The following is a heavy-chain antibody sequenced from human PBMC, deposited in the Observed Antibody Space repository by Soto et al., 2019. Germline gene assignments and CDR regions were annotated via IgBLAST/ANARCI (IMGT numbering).Heavy chain of an antibody. CDR1: GFTFSSYS. D-gene: IGHD2-15*01. CDR2: ISSSSSTI. CDR3: AREALLNWFDP. J-gene: IGHJ5*02. V-gene: IGHV3-48*01. Sequence: EVQLVESGGGLVQPGGSLRLSCAASGFTFSSYSMNWVRQAPGKGLEWVSYISSSSSTIYYADAVKGRFTIFRDNAKNSLYLQMNSLRAEDTAVYYCAREALLNWFDPWGQGTLVTVSS.